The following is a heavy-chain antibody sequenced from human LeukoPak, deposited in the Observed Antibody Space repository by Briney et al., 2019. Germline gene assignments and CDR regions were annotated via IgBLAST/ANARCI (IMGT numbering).Heavy chain of an antibody. CDR2: INHSGST. CDR1: GGSFSGYY. D-gene: IGHD3-10*01. V-gene: IGHV4-34*01. CDR3: ARDCITMVQGVIIYYFDY. Sequence: SEILSLTCAVYGGSFSGYYWSWIRQPPGKGLEWIGEINHSGSTNYNPSLKSRVTISVDTSKNQFSLKLSSVTAADTAVYYCARDCITMVQGVIIYYFDYWGQGTLVTVSS. J-gene: IGHJ4*02.